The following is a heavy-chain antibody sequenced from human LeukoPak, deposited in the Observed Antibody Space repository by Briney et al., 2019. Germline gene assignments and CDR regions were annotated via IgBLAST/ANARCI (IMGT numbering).Heavy chain of an antibody. J-gene: IGHJ5*02. CDR2: INHSGST. Sequence: SETLSLTCAVYGGSFRGYYWSGIRQPPGKGLEWIGEINHSGSTNYNPSLKSRVTISVDTSKNQFSLKLSSVTAADTAVYYCARVVAVAGTRANNWFDPWGQGTLVTVSS. CDR3: ARVVAVAGTRANNWFDP. D-gene: IGHD6-19*01. CDR1: GGSFRGYY. V-gene: IGHV4-34*01.